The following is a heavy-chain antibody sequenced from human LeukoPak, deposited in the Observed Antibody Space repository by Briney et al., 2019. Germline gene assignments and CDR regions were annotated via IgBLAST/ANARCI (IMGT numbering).Heavy chain of an antibody. V-gene: IGHV3-43*02. Sequence: GGSLRLSCAGSGFTFDDYGLHWVRQGPGKGLEWVSLISGDGGTTHYADSVEGRFTISRDNSKNSFYLQMNSLRTEDTALYYRAKDTEYSGRVFDSWGQGTPVTVSS. J-gene: IGHJ4*02. CDR2: ISGDGGTT. CDR3: AKDTEYSGRVFDS. CDR1: GFTFDDYG. D-gene: IGHD5-12*01.